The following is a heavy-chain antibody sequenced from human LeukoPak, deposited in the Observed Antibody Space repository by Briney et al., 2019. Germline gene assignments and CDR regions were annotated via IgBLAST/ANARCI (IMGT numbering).Heavy chain of an antibody. V-gene: IGHV3-21*01. J-gene: IGHJ4*02. Sequence: GGSLRLSCAASGFTFSSYSMNWVRQAPGKGLEWVSSISSSSSYIYYADSVKGRFTISRDNAKNSLYLQMNSLRAEDTAVYYCARETSRIVGATPPDYWGQGTLVTVSS. D-gene: IGHD1-26*01. CDR2: ISSSSSYI. CDR3: ARETSRIVGATPPDY. CDR1: GFTFSSYS.